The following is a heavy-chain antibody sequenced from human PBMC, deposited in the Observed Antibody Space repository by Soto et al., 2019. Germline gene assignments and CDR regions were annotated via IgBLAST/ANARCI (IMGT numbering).Heavy chain of an antibody. CDR1: GGSISSYY. D-gene: IGHD1-1*01. J-gene: IGHJ4*02. V-gene: IGHV2-70*11. CDR2: IDWDNDK. Sequence: TLSLTCTVSGGSISSYYWSWIRQPPGKALEWLARIDWDNDKYYSTSLKTRLTISKDISKNQVVLTMTNMDPVDTATYYCARITGPRSYFDYWGQGTLVTVSS. CDR3: ARITGPRSYFDY.